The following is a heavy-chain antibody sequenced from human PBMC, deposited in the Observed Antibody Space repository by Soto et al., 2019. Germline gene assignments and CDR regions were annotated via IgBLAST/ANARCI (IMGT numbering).Heavy chain of an antibody. D-gene: IGHD3-10*01. J-gene: IGHJ4*02. CDR1: GGTFSSYT. CDR3: ARDRTGSYPFGY. CDR2: IIPILGIA. Sequence: QVQLVQSGAEVKKPGSSVKVSCKASGGTFSSYTISWVRQAPGQGLEWMGRIIPILGIANYAQKFQGRVTITADKSTSTAYMELSSLRSEDTAVYYCARDRTGSYPFGYWGQGTLVTVSS. V-gene: IGHV1-69*08.